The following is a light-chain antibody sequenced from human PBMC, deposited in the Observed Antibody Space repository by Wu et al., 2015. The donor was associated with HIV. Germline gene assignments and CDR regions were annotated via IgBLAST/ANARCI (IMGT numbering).Light chain of an antibody. CDR1: ERISRSY. V-gene: IGKV3-20*01. Sequence: EIVLTQSPVTLSLSPGERATLSCRASERISRSYLAWYQKKPGQSPRLLIYGASSRATGIPDRFSGSGSGTDFTLTISRLEPEDFAVYYCQQYPYTFGQGTKLELK. CDR2: GAS. J-gene: IGKJ2*01. CDR3: QQYPYT.